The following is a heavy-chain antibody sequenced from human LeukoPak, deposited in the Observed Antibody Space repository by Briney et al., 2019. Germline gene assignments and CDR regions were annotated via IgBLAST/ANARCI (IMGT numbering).Heavy chain of an antibody. CDR1: GGSISSYY. CDR2: IYYSGST. D-gene: IGHD4-17*01. J-gene: IGHJ6*02. Sequence: SETLSLTCTVSGGSISSYYWSWIRQPPGKGLEWIGYIYYSGSTNYNPSLKSRVTISVDTSKNQFSLKLSSVTAADTAVYYCASAAGDYVPYYYYGMDVWGQGTTVTVSS. V-gene: IGHV4-59*01. CDR3: ASAAGDYVPYYYYGMDV.